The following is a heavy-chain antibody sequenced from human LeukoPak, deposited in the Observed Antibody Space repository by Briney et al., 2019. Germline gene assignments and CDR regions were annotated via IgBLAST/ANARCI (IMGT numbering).Heavy chain of an antibody. CDR2: FDPEDGET. CDR3: ATDDLTIFGVVLFF. Sequence: ASVKVSCKVSGYTLTELSMHWVQQAPGKGLEWMGGFDPEDGETICAQKFQGRVTMTEDTSTDTAYMELSSLRSEDTAVYYCATDDLTIFGVVLFFWGQGTLVTVSS. D-gene: IGHD3-3*01. V-gene: IGHV1-24*01. CDR1: GYTLTELS. J-gene: IGHJ4*02.